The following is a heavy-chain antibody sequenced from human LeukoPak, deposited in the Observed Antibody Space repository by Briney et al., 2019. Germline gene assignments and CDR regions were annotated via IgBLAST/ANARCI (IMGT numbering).Heavy chain of an antibody. J-gene: IGHJ3*02. Sequence: GSVEVSCQASGYTFPGYYMHWVRQAPGQGLEWMGWIYPKSGGTNYAQKFQGRVTMTRDTSITTAFMELNILKSDDTAVYYCVRDGYSGGAFDIWGRGTMVTVSS. CDR2: IYPKSGGT. CDR1: GYTFPGYY. CDR3: VRDGYSGGAFDI. D-gene: IGHD5-12*01. V-gene: IGHV1-2*02.